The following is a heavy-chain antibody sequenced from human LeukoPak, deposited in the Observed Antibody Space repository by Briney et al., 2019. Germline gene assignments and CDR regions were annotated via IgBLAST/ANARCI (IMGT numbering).Heavy chain of an antibody. V-gene: IGHV4-39*07. Sequence: SETLCLTCTASGFSISSSSYYWGCLRPPPGMGLEWIGSIYYSGSTYYNPSLKSRVTISVDTTKNQFSLKLSSVTAADTAVYYCARTYGSGTYYYFDYWGQGTLVTVSS. D-gene: IGHD3-10*01. CDR2: IYYSGST. CDR3: ARTYGSGTYYYFDY. CDR1: GFSISSSSYY. J-gene: IGHJ4*02.